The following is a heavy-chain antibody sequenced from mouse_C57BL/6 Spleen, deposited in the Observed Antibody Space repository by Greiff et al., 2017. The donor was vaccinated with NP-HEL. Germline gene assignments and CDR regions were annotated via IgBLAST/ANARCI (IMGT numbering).Heavy chain of an antibody. Sequence: EVKLMESEGGLVQPGSSMKLSCTASGFTFSDYYMAWVRQVPEKGLEWVANINYDGSSTYYLDSLKSRFIISRDNAKNILYLQMSSLKSEDTATYYCAGGGLYFDYWGQGTTLTVSS. V-gene: IGHV5-16*01. CDR3: AGGGLYFDY. CDR2: INYDGSST. CDR1: GFTFSDYY. J-gene: IGHJ2*01.